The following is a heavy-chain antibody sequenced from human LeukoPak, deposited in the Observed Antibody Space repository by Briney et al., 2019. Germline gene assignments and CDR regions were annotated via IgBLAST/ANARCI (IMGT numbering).Heavy chain of an antibody. CDR1: GYPFSAHF. Sequence: GASVKVSCKASGYPFSAHFLNWVQQAPGQGLEWMGNIDTTTGNPRYAQDFTGRFVFSLDTSVSTAYLQITSLKADDTAAYYCVRGTPTPGMDYWGQGTQVTVSS. V-gene: IGHV7-4-1*02. CDR3: VRGTPTPGMDY. CDR2: IDTTTGNP. D-gene: IGHD3-10*01. J-gene: IGHJ4*02.